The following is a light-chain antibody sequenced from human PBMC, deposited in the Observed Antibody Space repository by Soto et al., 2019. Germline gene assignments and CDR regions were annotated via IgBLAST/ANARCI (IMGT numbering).Light chain of an antibody. J-gene: IGKJ4*01. CDR3: QQYNTYPLT. CDR2: KAS. V-gene: IGKV1-5*03. CDR1: QSISTW. Sequence: DIQMTQSPSTLSASVGDRVTITCRASQSISTWLAWYQQKPGKAPKLLFYKASSLESGVPSRFSGSGSGTEFTLTISSLQPDDFATYYCQQYNTYPLTFGGGTTVEIK.